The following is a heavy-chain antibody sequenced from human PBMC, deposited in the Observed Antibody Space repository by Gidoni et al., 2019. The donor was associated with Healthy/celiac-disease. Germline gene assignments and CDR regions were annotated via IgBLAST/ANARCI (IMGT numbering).Heavy chain of an antibody. CDR1: GFTIDDYG. CDR3: ARSAAGRLAAPVDY. D-gene: IGHD6-6*01. Sequence: EVQLVESGGGVVRPGGSRRHSRAASGFTIDDYGMSWVRQAPGKGLGWVSGINWNGGSTGYADSVKGRFTISRDDAKNSLYLQMNSLRAEDTALYYCARSAAGRLAAPVDYWGQGTLVTVSS. V-gene: IGHV3-20*04. CDR2: INWNGGST. J-gene: IGHJ4*02.